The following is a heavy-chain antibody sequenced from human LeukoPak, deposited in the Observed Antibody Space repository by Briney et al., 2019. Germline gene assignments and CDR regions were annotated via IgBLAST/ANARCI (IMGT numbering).Heavy chain of an antibody. D-gene: IGHD3-22*01. CDR1: GVSISSSNSY. V-gene: IGHV4-39*02. CDR2: IYYSGNT. J-gene: IGHJ5*02. Sequence: PSETLSLTCTVSGVSISSSNSYWGWIRQPPGKGLEWIGSIYYSGNTYYNASLKSQVSISIDTSKNQFSLKLSSVTAADTAVYYCAREKRITMIVVVITTYNWFDPWGQGTLVTVSS. CDR3: AREKRITMIVVVITTYNWFDP.